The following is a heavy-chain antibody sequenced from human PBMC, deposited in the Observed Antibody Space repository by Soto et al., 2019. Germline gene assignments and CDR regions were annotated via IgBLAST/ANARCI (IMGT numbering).Heavy chain of an antibody. CDR3: ARWSDNKVVDP. J-gene: IGHJ5*02. D-gene: IGHD1-1*01. V-gene: IGHV3-33*01. CDR2: IWYDGSNK. Sequence: QVQLVESGGGVVQPGTSLRLSCAASGFIFRSHGMHWVRQAPGKGLEWLAVIWYDGSNKYYADSVKGRFTISRDNSKNTLYLQMNSLRAEDTAVYYCARWSDNKVVDPWGQGTVVTVSS. CDR1: GFIFRSHG.